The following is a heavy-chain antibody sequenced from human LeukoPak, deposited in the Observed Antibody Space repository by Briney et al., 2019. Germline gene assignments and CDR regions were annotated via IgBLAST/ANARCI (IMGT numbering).Heavy chain of an antibody. Sequence: ASVKVSCKASGYTFTSYAMHWVRQAPGQRLEWMGWINAGNGNTKYSQKFQGRVTITRDTSASTAYMELSSPRSEDTAVYYCARDWYGDYRFDYWGQGTLVTVSS. CDR1: GYTFTSYA. CDR2: INAGNGNT. V-gene: IGHV1-3*01. D-gene: IGHD4-17*01. CDR3: ARDWYGDYRFDY. J-gene: IGHJ4*02.